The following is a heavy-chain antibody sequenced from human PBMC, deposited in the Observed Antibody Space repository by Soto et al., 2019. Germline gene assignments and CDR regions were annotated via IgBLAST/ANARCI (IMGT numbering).Heavy chain of an antibody. V-gene: IGHV4-4*02. CDR2: IYHSGST. Sequence: SETLSLTCAVSSGSISSSNWWSWVRQPPGKGLEWIGEIYHSGSTNYNPSLKSRVTISVDKSKNQFSLKLSSVTAADTAVFYCATRRYCSSTSCYGTFDYWGQGTLVTVSS. D-gene: IGHD2-2*01. CDR1: SGSISSSNW. J-gene: IGHJ4*02. CDR3: ATRRYCSSTSCYGTFDY.